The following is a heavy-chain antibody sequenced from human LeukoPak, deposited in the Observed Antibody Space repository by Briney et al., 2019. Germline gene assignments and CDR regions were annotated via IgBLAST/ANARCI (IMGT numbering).Heavy chain of an antibody. CDR3: ARDYYSGSRDLDY. CDR1: GFTFCSFR. D-gene: IGHD3-22*01. V-gene: IGHV3-74*01. Sequence: GGSVTLPCSASGFTFCSFRVLWPPHAPGRGLMWGALITTEGSSTTYADSVKGRFTISRDNAKNTLYLQMNSLRAEDTAVYYCARDYYSGSRDLDYWGQGPLVTVSS. CDR2: ITTEGSST. J-gene: IGHJ4*02.